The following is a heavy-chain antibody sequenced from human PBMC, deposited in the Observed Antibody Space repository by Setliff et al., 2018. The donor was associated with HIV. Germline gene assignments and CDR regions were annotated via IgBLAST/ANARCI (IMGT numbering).Heavy chain of an antibody. Sequence: SETLSLTCTVSGGSISSHYWSWIRQPPGKGLEWIGYIYYSGSTNYNPSLKSRVTISVDTSKNQFSLKLSSVTAADTAVYYCARGFGSSWGGNYYYYYMDVWGKGTTVTVSS. CDR3: ARGFGSSWGGNYYYYYMDV. D-gene: IGHD6-13*01. CDR2: IYYSGST. J-gene: IGHJ6*03. V-gene: IGHV4-59*11. CDR1: GGSISSHY.